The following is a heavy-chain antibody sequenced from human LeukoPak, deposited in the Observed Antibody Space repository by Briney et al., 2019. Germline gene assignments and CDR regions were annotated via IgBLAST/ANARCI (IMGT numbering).Heavy chain of an antibody. CDR3: AKDPYRYYYYYYGMDV. J-gene: IGHJ6*02. D-gene: IGHD1-26*01. CDR1: GFTFSSYA. CDR2: ISGSGGST. V-gene: IGHV3-23*01. Sequence: GGSLRLSCAASGFTFSSYAMSWVRQAPGKGLEWVSAISGSGGSTYYADSVKGRFTISRDNSKNTLYLQMNSLRAEDTAVYYRAKDPYRYYYYYYGMDVWGQGTTVTVSS.